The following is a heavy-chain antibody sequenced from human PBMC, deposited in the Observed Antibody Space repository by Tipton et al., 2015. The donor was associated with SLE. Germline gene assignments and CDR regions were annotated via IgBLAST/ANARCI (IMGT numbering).Heavy chain of an antibody. CDR3: ARDGSGWDGGDY. CDR1: GYTFTNFG. Sequence: QLVQSGAEVKKPGASVKVTCKASGYTFTNFGTTWVRQAPGQGLEWMGWINTYNGNTNCAQNLQGRVTMTTDTSTTTAYMELRSLRSDDTAVYYCARDGSGWDGGDYWGQGTLVTVSS. V-gene: IGHV1-18*01. CDR2: INTYNGNT. D-gene: IGHD6-19*01. J-gene: IGHJ4*02.